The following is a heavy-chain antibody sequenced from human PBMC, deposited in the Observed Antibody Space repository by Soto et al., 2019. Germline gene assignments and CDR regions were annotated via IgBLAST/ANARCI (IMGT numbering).Heavy chain of an antibody. CDR3: ARDRRSEKGIAAAGPLLPWCRMDV. D-gene: IGHD6-13*01. CDR1: GGTFSSYA. CDR2: IIPIFGTA. V-gene: IGHV1-69*13. J-gene: IGHJ6*02. Sequence: SVKVSCKASGGTFSSYAISWVRQAPGQGLEWMGGIIPIFGTANYAQKFQGRVTITADESTSTAYMELSSLRSEDTAVYYCARDRRSEKGIAAAGPLLPWCRMDVWGQGTTVTVSS.